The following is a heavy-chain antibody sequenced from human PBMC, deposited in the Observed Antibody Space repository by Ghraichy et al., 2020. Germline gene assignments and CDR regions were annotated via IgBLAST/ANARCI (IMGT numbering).Heavy chain of an antibody. CDR1: GGSINSGSDY. Sequence: SETLSLTCTVSGGSINSGSDYWSWIRQPAGKGLEWIGHIYTSGSTNYNPSLKSRVTISLDTSKNQFSLKLNSVTAADTGVYYCPRDKDYYGSGRYYRYYYYMDVWGKGTTVTVSS. V-gene: IGHV4-61*09. CDR3: PRDKDYYGSGRYYRYYYYMDV. D-gene: IGHD3-10*01. CDR2: IYTSGST. J-gene: IGHJ6*03.